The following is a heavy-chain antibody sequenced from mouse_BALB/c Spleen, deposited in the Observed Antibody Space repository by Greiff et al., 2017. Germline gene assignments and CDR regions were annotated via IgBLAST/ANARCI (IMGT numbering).Heavy chain of an antibody. CDR3: ACLMITKGYYAMDY. CDR2: ISYSGST. CDR1: GYSITSDYA. V-gene: IGHV3-2*02. Sequence: EVKLLESGPGLVKPSQSLSLTCTVTGYSITSDYAWNWIRQFPGNKLEWMGYISYSGSTSYNPSLKSRISITRDTSKNQFFLQLNSVTTEDTATYYCACLMITKGYYAMDYWGQGTSVTVSS. J-gene: IGHJ4*01. D-gene: IGHD2-4*01.